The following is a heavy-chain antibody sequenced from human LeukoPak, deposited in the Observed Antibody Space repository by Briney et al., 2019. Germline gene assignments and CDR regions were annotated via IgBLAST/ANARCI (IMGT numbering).Heavy chain of an antibody. CDR1: GFTVSSNY. CDR2: IYSGGST. CDR3: ARALGITGTTDFDY. Sequence: GGSLRLSCAASGFTVSSNYMSWVRQAPGKGLEWVSVIYSGGSTYYADSVKGRFTISRDNSKNTLYLQMNSLRAEDTAVYYCARALGITGTTDFDYWGQGTLVTVSS. D-gene: IGHD1-7*01. J-gene: IGHJ4*02. V-gene: IGHV3-53*05.